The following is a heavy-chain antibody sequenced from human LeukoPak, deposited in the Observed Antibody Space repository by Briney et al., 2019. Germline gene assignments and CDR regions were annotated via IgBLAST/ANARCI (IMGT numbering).Heavy chain of an antibody. Sequence: ASVKVSCKASGYTFTSYDINWVRQATGQGLEWMGWMNPNSGNTGYAQKFQGRVTMTRNTSISTAYMELSSLRAEDTAVYYCAREGITMIVVVIHYYFDYWGQGTLVTVSS. CDR3: AREGITMIVVVIHYYFDY. D-gene: IGHD3-22*01. J-gene: IGHJ4*02. CDR2: MNPNSGNT. V-gene: IGHV1-8*01. CDR1: GYTFTSYD.